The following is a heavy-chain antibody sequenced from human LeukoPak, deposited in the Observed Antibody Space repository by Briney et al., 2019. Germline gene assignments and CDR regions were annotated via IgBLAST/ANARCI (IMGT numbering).Heavy chain of an antibody. J-gene: IGHJ4*02. CDR1: GFTFSSYA. Sequence: PGGSLRLSCAPSGFTFSSYAMSWVRQAPGKGLEWVSSISDSGGSTYYADSVEGRFTISRDNSKNTLYLQMSSLRAEDTAIYYCAKGRYSSSQYLADHWGQGTLVTVSS. V-gene: IGHV3-23*01. CDR3: AKGRYSSSQYLADH. D-gene: IGHD6-6*01. CDR2: ISDSGGST.